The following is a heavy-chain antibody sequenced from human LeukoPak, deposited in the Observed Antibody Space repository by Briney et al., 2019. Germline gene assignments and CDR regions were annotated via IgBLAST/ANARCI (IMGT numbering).Heavy chain of an antibody. J-gene: IGHJ4*02. D-gene: IGHD5-18*01. CDR3: AREGGYSYGLDY. Sequence: GGSLRLSCAASGFTFSSYEMNWVRQAPGKGLEWVSYISSGGSTIYYADSVKGRFTISRDNAKNSLYLQMNSLRAEDTAVYYCAREGGYSYGLDYWGQGTLVTVSS. CDR2: ISSGGSTI. CDR1: GFTFSSYE. V-gene: IGHV3-48*03.